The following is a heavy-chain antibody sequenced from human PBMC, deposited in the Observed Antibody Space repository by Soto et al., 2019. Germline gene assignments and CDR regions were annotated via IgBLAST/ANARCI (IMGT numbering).Heavy chain of an antibody. J-gene: IGHJ3*02. V-gene: IGHV4-59*01. CDR1: GDSIISYF. CDR3: ARPVYGGNSGFGAFDI. Sequence: SETLSLTCTVSGDSIISYFWTWIRQPPGKGLEWIGYLHYSGSTNYNPSLKSRVTTSVDTSQNQFSLSLSSVTAADTAMYYCARPVYGGNSGFGAFDIWGQGTMVTVSS. CDR2: LHYSGST. D-gene: IGHD4-17*01.